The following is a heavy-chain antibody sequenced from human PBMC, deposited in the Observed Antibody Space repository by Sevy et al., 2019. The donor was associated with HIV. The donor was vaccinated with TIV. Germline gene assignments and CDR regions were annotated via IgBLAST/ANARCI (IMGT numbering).Heavy chain of an antibody. Sequence: ASVKVSCKASGGTFSSYAISWVRQAPGQGLEWMGGIIPIFGTANYAQKFQGRVTITADESTSTAYMELSSLRSGDTAVYYCARGGGNYRLDLYYYYGMDVWGQGTTVTVSS. CDR1: GGTFSSYA. CDR2: IIPIFGTA. D-gene: IGHD4-4*01. V-gene: IGHV1-69*13. CDR3: ARGGGNYRLDLYYYYGMDV. J-gene: IGHJ6*02.